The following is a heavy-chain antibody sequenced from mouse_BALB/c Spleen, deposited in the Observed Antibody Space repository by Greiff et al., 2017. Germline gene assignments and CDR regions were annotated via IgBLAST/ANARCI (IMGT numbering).Heavy chain of an antibody. J-gene: IGHJ2*01. Sequence: QVQLQQSGPQLVRPGASVKISCKASGYSFTSYWLHWVKQRPGQGLEWIGMIDPSDSETRLNQTFKDKATLTVDKSSSTAYMQLSSPTSEDSAVYYCTRHYRYYFDYWGQGTTLTVSS. CDR2: IDPSDSET. CDR1: GYSFTSYW. CDR3: TRHYRYYFDY. V-gene: IGHV1S127*01. D-gene: IGHD2-14*01.